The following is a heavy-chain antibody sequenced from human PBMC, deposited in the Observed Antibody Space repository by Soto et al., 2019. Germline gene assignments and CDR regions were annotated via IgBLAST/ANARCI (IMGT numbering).Heavy chain of an antibody. Sequence: LRLSCAASGFTVSSYYMSWVRQAPGKGLEWVSVIYSGGSTYYADSVKGRFTISRDNSKNTLYLQMNSLRAEDTVVYYCARAVPYYDFWSGYYASGAFDIWGQGTMVTVS. CDR1: GFTVSSYY. CDR2: IYSGGST. CDR3: ARAVPYYDFWSGYYASGAFDI. D-gene: IGHD3-3*01. V-gene: IGHV3-53*01. J-gene: IGHJ3*02.